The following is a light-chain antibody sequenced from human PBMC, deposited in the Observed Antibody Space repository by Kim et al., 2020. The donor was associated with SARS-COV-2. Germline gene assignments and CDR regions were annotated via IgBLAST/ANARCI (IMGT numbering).Light chain of an antibody. CDR3: QQRSNWPPGVT. Sequence: PGERANHACRARRSVSSYLAWYQQKPGQAPRLIIYDASNRATGIQARFSGSGYGTDFTLTISSLEPEDFAVYYCQQRSNWPPGVTFGQGTRLEIK. CDR1: RSVSSY. V-gene: IGKV3-11*01. J-gene: IGKJ5*01. CDR2: DAS.